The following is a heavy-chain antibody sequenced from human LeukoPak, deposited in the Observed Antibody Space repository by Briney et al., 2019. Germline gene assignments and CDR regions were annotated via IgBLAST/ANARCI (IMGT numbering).Heavy chain of an antibody. CDR2: IYYNGNT. D-gene: IGHD1-7*01. CDR3: ARHGNKWNYVSWFDP. J-gene: IGHJ5*02. V-gene: IGHV4-59*08. Sequence: SESLSLTCSVSGGSISGYYWSWIRQPPGKGLEWVGYIYYNGNTNYNPSLKSRVTISVDTSKNQFSPKLSSVTAADTAVYYCARHGNKWNYVSWFDPWGQGTLVTASS. CDR1: GGSISGYY.